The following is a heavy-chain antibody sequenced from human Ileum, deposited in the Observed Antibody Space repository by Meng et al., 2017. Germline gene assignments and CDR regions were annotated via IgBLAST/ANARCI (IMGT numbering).Heavy chain of an antibody. CDR3: VRDGDRTSWPLDL. V-gene: IGHV3-33*08. J-gene: IGHJ4*02. Sequence: GESLKISCAASGFTFRATGMHWVRQAPGKGLEWVARIWTDENDRQYADSVKGRFTISRDNSESTVYLQMNNLRSEDTAVYYCVRDGDRTSWPLDLWGQGTLVTVSS. CDR2: IWTDENDR. CDR1: GFTFRATG. D-gene: IGHD6-19*01.